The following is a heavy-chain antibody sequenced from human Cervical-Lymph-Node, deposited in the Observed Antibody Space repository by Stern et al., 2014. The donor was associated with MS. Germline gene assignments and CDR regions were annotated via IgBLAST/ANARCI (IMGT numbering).Heavy chain of an antibody. CDR2: IYYSGCT. J-gene: IGHJ5*02. V-gene: IGHV4-31*03. CDR1: GGSISSGGYY. CDR3: ARDLRYYYDSSGYYYRWFDP. Sequence: QLQLQESGPGLVKPSQTLSLTCTVSGGSISSGGYYWSWLRQHPGKGLEWIGYIYYSGCTYYNQALKSRVTISVDTSKTQFSLKLSSVTAADTAVYYCARDLRYYYDSSGYYYRWFDPWGQGTLVTVSS. D-gene: IGHD3-22*01.